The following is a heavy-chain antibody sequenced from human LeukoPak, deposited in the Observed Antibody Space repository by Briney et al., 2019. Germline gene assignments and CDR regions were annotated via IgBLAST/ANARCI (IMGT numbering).Heavy chain of an antibody. Sequence: GASVKVSCKASGYTFTGYYMHWVRQAPGQGLEWMGRINPNSGGTNYAQKFQGRGTMTRDTSISTAYMELSRLRSDDTGVYYCAREEEYYDYLWGSYRSGFDYWGQGTLVTVSS. D-gene: IGHD3-16*02. J-gene: IGHJ4*02. CDR1: GYTFTGYY. V-gene: IGHV1-2*05. CDR3: AREEEYYDYLWGSYRSGFDY. CDR2: INPNSGGT.